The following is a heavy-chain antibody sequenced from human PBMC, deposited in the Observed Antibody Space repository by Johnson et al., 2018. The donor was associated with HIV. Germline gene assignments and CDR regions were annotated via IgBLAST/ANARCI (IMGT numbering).Heavy chain of an antibody. Sequence: VQLVESGGGVVQPGRSLRLSCAASGFTFRSYAMHWVRQAPGKGLEWVAVISYDGSNKYYADAVKGRFTISRDNSKNTLDLQMNSPRVEDTAVYYCARVRSGRENAFDIWGQGTMVTVSS. CDR2: ISYDGSNK. D-gene: IGHD1-26*01. J-gene: IGHJ3*02. V-gene: IGHV3-30*04. CDR3: ARVRSGRENAFDI. CDR1: GFTFRSYA.